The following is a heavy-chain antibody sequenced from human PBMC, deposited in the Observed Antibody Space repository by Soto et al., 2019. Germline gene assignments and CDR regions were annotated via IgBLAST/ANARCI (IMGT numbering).Heavy chain of an antibody. V-gene: IGHV1-24*01. D-gene: IGHD3-10*01. CDR3: ATDYGSGSLNAFDI. Sequence: ASVKVSCKVSGYTLTELSMHWVRQAPGKGLEWMGGFDPEDGETIYAQKFQGRVTMTEDTSTDTAYMELSSLRSEDTAVYYCATDYGSGSLNAFDIWGQGTMVTVSS. CDR2: FDPEDGET. J-gene: IGHJ3*02. CDR1: GYTLTELS.